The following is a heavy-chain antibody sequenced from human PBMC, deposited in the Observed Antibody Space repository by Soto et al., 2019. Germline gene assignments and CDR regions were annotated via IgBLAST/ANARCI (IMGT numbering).Heavy chain of an antibody. J-gene: IGHJ4*02. V-gene: IGHV4-30-4*01. CDR2: IYYSGST. CDR1: GGSISSSNW. CDR3: ARANSYGPTASDY. Sequence: SETLSLTCAVSGGSISSSNWWSWIRQPPGKGLEWIGYIYYSGSTYYNPSLKSRVTISVDTSKNQFSLKLSSVTAADTAVYYCARANSYGPTASDYWGQGTLVTVS. D-gene: IGHD5-18*01.